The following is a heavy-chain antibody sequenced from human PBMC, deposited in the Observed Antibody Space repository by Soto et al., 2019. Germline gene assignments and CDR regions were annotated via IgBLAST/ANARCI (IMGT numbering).Heavy chain of an antibody. CDR1: GYTFTSYD. V-gene: IGHV1-8*01. CDR3: ARAKGRITIFGVVTPRVYGMDV. J-gene: IGHJ6*02. CDR2: MNPNSGNT. Sequence: QAQLVQSGAEVKKPGASVKVSCKASGYTFTSYDINWVRQATGQGLEWMGWMNPNSGNTGYAQKFQGRVTMTRNTSISTAYMELSSLRSEDTAVYYCARAKGRITIFGVVTPRVYGMDVWGQGTTVTVSS. D-gene: IGHD3-3*01.